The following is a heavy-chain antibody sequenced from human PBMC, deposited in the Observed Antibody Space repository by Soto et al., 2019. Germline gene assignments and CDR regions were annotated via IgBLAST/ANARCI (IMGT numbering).Heavy chain of an antibody. J-gene: IGHJ6*02. CDR3: AGGGRRSPSMDV. Sequence: QVQLQESGPGLVKPSQTLSLTCTVSSGSISSGGYYWSWIRQHPGKGLEWIGYIYYSGSTYYNPSLRSGVTIAVDTSKNQFSLKLSSGTAADTAVYYCAGGGRRSPSMDVWGQGTTVTVSS. CDR1: SGSISSGGYY. V-gene: IGHV4-31*03. CDR2: IYYSGST.